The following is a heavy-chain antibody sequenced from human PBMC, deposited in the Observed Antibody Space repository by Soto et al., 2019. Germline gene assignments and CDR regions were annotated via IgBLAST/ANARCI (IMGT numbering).Heavy chain of an antibody. D-gene: IGHD3-3*01. J-gene: IGHJ6*02. V-gene: IGHV4-38-2*01. CDR1: GYSISSGYY. CDR2: IYHSGST. Sequence: SVTLSLTCAVSGYSISSGYYWGWIRQPPGKGLEWIGIIYHSGSTYYNPSLKSRVTISVDTSKNQFSLKLSSVTAADTAVYYCAAGIWSGYSALYYYYGMDVWGQGTTVTVS. CDR3: AAGIWSGYSALYYYYGMDV.